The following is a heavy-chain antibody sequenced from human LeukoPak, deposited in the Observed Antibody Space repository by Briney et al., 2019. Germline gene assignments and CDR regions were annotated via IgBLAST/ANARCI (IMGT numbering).Heavy chain of an antibody. CDR1: GGSISSHY. V-gene: IGHV4-59*11. Sequence: SETLSLTCTVSGGSISSHYWSWIRQPPGKGLEWIGYIYYSGSTNYNPSLKSRVTISVDTSKNQFSLKLSSVTAADTAVYYCARGGCSYVDGEYYFDYWGQGTLVTVSS. CDR3: ARGGCSYVDGEYYFDY. D-gene: IGHD5-18*01. CDR2: IYYSGST. J-gene: IGHJ4*02.